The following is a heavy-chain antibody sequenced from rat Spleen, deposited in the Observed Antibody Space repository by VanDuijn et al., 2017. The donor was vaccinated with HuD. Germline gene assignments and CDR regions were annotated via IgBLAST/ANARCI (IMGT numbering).Heavy chain of an antibody. CDR2: IIYDGSST. Sequence: EVQLVESGGGLVQPGRSLKLSCAASGFTFSNYGMAWVRQTPKKGLEWVATIIYDGSSTYYRDSVKGRFTISRDNAKSTLYLQMDSLRSEDTATYYCASINYGGYSELPWYYVMDAWGQGASVTVSS. V-gene: IGHV5-17*01. J-gene: IGHJ4*01. CDR1: GFTFSNYG. D-gene: IGHD1-11*01. CDR3: ASINYGGYSELPWYYVMDA.